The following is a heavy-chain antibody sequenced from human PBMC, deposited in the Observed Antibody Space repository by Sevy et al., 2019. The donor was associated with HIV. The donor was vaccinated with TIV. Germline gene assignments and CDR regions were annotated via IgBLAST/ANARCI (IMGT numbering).Heavy chain of an antibody. CDR3: AKEPDY. Sequence: GGSLRLSCAAPGFSFSTYAMHWVRQAPGMGLEWVSAISIAGDNTYYADSVKGRFTISRDNSKNTVHLQMNGLRAEDTAIYYCAKEPDYWGRGTLVTVSS. CDR2: ISIAGDNT. J-gene: IGHJ4*02. CDR1: GFSFSTYA. V-gene: IGHV3-23*01.